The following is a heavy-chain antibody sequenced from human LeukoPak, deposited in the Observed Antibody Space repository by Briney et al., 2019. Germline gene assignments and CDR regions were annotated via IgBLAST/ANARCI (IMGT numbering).Heavy chain of an antibody. J-gene: IGHJ5*02. V-gene: IGHV6-1*01. CDR2: TYYRSKWYN. CDR3: ARGGSSGEPEIEIPFDP. CDR1: GDSVSSNSAA. Sequence: HSQTLSLTCAISGDSVSSNSAAWNWIRQSPSRGLECLGRTYYRSKWYNDYAVSVKSRITINPDTSKNQFSLQLISVTPEDTAAYYCARGGSSGEPEIEIPFDPWGQGTLVTVSS. D-gene: IGHD6-13*01.